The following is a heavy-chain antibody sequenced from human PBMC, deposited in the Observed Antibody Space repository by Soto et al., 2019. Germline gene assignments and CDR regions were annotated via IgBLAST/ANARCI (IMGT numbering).Heavy chain of an antibody. CDR3: ARESRDIITGRPWGWYVDL. D-gene: IGHD3-9*01. V-gene: IGHV4-34*01. J-gene: IGHJ2*01. CDR1: GGSFSGYY. Sequence: QVQLQQWGAGPLRPLETLSLTCGVSGGSFSGYYWYWIRQPPGKGMEWIGVINDRGSINSNPSLKSLVSISVDPWKNHYSLHLRPVTAADTAVCYCARESRDIITGRPWGWYVDLWGRGTGVT. CDR2: INDRGSI.